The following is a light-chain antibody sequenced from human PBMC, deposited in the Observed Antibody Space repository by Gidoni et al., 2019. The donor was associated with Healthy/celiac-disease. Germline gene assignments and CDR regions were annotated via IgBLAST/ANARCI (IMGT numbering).Light chain of an antibody. Sequence: DNVTKQTPLSLSVTPGQPATISCKSNQSRRHSDGNNYLYWYLQKPGQPPQLLIYEVSNLFSGVPDRFSGSGSGTDFTLKISRLEAEDFGVYYCMQSIQLPLTFGGGTKVEIK. V-gene: IGKV2D-29*01. J-gene: IGKJ4*01. CDR1: QSRRHSDGNNY. CDR3: MQSIQLPLT. CDR2: EVS.